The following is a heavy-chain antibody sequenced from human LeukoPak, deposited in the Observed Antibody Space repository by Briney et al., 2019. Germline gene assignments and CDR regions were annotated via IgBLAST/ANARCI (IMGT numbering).Heavy chain of an antibody. CDR1: GFTFSSYS. CDR3: AKRYSSSWSNFDY. V-gene: IGHV3-48*01. CDR2: ISSSSSTK. Sequence: GGSLRLSCAASGFTFSSYSMNWVRQAPGKGLEWVSYISSSSSTKYYADSVKGRFTISRDNSKNTLYLQMNSLRTEDTAVYYCAKRYSSSWSNFDYWGQGTLVTVSS. D-gene: IGHD6-13*01. J-gene: IGHJ4*02.